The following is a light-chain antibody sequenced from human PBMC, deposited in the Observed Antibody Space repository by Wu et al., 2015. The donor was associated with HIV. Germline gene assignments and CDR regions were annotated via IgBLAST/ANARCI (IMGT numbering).Light chain of an antibody. CDR1: QTIARSH. Sequence: EFVLTQSPGTLSLSPGERATLSCKASQTIARSHLAWYQQKPGQPPRLLIYSASSRAPGIPDRFSGSGSRTDFTLTISRLEPEDFAVYFCQQYRTFGPGTKSGYQT. V-gene: IGKV3-20*01. J-gene: IGKJ3*01. CDR3: QQYRT. CDR2: SAS.